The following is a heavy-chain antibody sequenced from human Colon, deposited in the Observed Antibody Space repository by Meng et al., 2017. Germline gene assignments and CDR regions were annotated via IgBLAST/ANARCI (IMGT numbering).Heavy chain of an antibody. CDR2: IHYSGSR. CDR1: GGSVSSASYY. V-gene: IGHV4-61*01. J-gene: IGHJ4*02. D-gene: IGHD3-10*01. Sequence: QVQLPESGPGLVRPSETLSLTFNVSGGSVSSASYYWSWIRQPPGKGLEWIGLIHYSGSRNYNPSLKSRVTMSVDTSKNQVSLRLTSVTAADTAVYYCARFYGSGTFEVHDYWGQGTLVTVSS. CDR3: ARFYGSGTFEVHDY.